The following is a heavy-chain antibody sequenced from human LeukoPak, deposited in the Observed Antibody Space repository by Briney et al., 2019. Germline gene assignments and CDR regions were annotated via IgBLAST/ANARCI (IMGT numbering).Heavy chain of an antibody. V-gene: IGHV6-1*01. J-gene: IGHJ5*02. D-gene: IGHD6-19*01. CDR1: GDIVSSNSAS. Sequence: SQTLSLTCAISGDIVSSNSASWNWIRQSPSRGLEWLGRTYYRSKWYNDYAVSVKSRITINPDTSKNQFSLQLNSVSPEDTAMYWCAREGVAGDNWFDPWGQGTLVTVSS. CDR3: AREGVAGDNWFDP. CDR2: TYYRSKWYN.